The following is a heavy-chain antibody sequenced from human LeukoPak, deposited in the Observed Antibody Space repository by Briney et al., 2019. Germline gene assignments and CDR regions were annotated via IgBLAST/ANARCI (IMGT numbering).Heavy chain of an antibody. Sequence: ASVKVSCKASGGTFSSYAISWVRQAPGQGLEWMGGIIPIFGTANYAQKLQGRVTITADESTSTAYMELSSLRSEDTAVYYCARTRSLLDAFDIWGQGTMVTVSS. CDR3: ARTRSLLDAFDI. V-gene: IGHV1-69*13. CDR2: IIPIFGTA. J-gene: IGHJ3*02. CDR1: GGTFSSYA.